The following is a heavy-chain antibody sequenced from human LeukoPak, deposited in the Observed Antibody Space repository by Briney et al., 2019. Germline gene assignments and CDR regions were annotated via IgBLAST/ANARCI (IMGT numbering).Heavy chain of an antibody. V-gene: IGHV3-48*04. CDR1: GFTFSGYS. D-gene: IGHD3-10*02. J-gene: IGHJ6*04. Sequence: GGSLRLSCAASGFTFSGYSMNWVRQAPGKGLEWVSSISSSGSTIYYADSVKGRFTISRDNAKNSLYLQMNSLRAEDTAVYYCAELGITMIGGVWGKGTTVTISS. CDR3: AELGITMIGGV. CDR2: ISSSGSTI.